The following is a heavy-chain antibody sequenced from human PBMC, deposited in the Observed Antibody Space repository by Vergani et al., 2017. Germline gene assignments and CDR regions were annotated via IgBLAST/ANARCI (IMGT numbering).Heavy chain of an antibody. V-gene: IGHV4-61*02. CDR1: GASISTGSHY. J-gene: IGHJ4*02. D-gene: IGHD6-19*01. CDR2: IYTTGST. CDR3: AREEGSGSAWGLDF. Sequence: QVQLQESGPGLVKPSQTLSLTCTVSGASISTGSHYWNLIRQPAGKGLEWLGRIYTTGSTKYNPSLKSRVTMSMDTSKNRFSMKLNSVTAADTAVYYCAREEGSGSAWGLDFWGQGTLVTVSS.